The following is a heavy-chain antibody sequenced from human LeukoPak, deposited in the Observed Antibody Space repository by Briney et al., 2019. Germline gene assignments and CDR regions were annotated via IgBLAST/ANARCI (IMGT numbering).Heavy chain of an antibody. CDR3: AVLRGDYFDY. V-gene: IGHV3-7*03. CDR1: GFTFSSYW. CDR2: IKQDGSEK. J-gene: IGHJ4*02. Sequence: GGSLRLSCAASGFTFSSYWMSWVRQAPGKGLEWVANIKQDGSEKYYVDSVKGRFSISRDNAKNSLYLLLNSLRAEDTAIYYCAVLRGDYFDYWGQGTLVTVSS. D-gene: IGHD3-10*01.